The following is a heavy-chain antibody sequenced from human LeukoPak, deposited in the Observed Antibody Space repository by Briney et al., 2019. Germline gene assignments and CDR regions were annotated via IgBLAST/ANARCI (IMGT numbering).Heavy chain of an antibody. Sequence: MPSETLSLTCTVSGGSFSGYYWSWIRQSPGKGLEWIGYISDSGSTIHNSSLKSRVTMSVDTSKNQFSLTLSSVTAADTAVYYCARSFWSGNWFDPWGQGTLVTVSS. J-gene: IGHJ5*02. CDR2: ISDSGST. D-gene: IGHD3-3*01. CDR1: GGSFSGYY. CDR3: ARSFWSGNWFDP. V-gene: IGHV4-59*08.